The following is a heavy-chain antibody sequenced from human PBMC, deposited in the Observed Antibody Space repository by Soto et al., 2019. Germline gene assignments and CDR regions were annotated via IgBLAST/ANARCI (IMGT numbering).Heavy chain of an antibody. Sequence: SETLSLTCTVSGGSISTYYWSWIRQPPGKGLEWIGYISYSGSTNYNPSLKSQLTISVDTAKNQFSLKLSSVTAADTAVYFCARDAMTTVIPYYYFYGMGVWGQGTTVTVSS. J-gene: IGHJ6*02. V-gene: IGHV4-59*01. CDR2: ISYSGST. CDR3: ARDAMTTVIPYYYFYGMGV. D-gene: IGHD4-17*01. CDR1: GGSISTYY.